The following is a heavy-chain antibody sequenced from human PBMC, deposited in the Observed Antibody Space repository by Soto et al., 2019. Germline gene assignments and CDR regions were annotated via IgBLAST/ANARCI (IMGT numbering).Heavy chain of an antibody. J-gene: IGHJ4*02. CDR1: GFSLSTSGVG. V-gene: IGHV2-5*02. Sequence: QITLKESGPTLVKPTQTLTLTCTFSGFSLSTSGVGVGWIRQPPGKALEWLALIYWDDDKRYSPSLKSRLTIPQNPSKNQVVHTMTHMDPVDTATYYCAHTSEYSSSSYFDYWGQGTLVTVSS. CDR3: AHTSEYSSSSYFDY. D-gene: IGHD6-6*01. CDR2: IYWDDDK.